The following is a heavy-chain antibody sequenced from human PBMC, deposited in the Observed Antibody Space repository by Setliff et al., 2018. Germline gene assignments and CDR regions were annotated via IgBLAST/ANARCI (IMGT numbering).Heavy chain of an antibody. D-gene: IGHD3-22*01. CDR3: ARSRGYKHDSSGYYYDHYYYYYMDV. V-gene: IGHV4-4*08. CDR2: VYTSGST. Sequence: PSETLSLTCTVSGGSISSDYWSWVRQPPGKGLEWIGYVYTSGSTNYNPSLKSRVTISVDTSKNQFSLKLSSVTAADTAVYYCARSRGYKHDSSGYYYDHYYYYYMDVWGKGTPVTVSS. J-gene: IGHJ6*03. CDR1: GGSISSDY.